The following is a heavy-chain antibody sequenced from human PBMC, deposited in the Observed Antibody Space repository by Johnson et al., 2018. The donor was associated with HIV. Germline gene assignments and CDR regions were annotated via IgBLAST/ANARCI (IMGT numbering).Heavy chain of an antibody. CDR2: ISYDGSNK. V-gene: IGHV3-30*04. D-gene: IGHD6-19*01. CDR3: AKVLAVAAMGAFDI. CDR1: GFTFSSYA. J-gene: IGHJ3*02. Sequence: QELLVESGGGVVQPGSSLRLSCAASGFTFSSYAMHWVRQAPGKGLEWVAVISYDGSNKYYADSVKGRFTISRDNSKNTLYLQMNSLKAEDTALYYCAKVLAVAAMGAFDIWGQGTMVTVSS.